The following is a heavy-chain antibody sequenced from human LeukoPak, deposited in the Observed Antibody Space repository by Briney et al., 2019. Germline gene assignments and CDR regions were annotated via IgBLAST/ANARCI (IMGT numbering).Heavy chain of an antibody. D-gene: IGHD6-19*01. J-gene: IGHJ4*02. Sequence: SETLSLTCAVYGGSFSGYYWSWIRQPPGKGLEWIGEINHSGSINYNPSLKSRVTISVDTSKNQFSLKLSSVTAADTAVYYCARVPDGIAVAGFDYWGQGTLVTVSS. V-gene: IGHV4-34*01. CDR3: ARVPDGIAVAGFDY. CDR2: INHSGSI. CDR1: GGSFSGYY.